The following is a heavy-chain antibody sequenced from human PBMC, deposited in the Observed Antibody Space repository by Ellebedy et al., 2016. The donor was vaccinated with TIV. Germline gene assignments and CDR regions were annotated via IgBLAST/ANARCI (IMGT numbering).Heavy chain of an antibody. Sequence: MPSETLSLTCTVSGGSISSSSYYRSWIRQPPGKGLEWIGYVYYSGGTNYNPSFKSRVTISLDTSKSHLSLRLRSVTAADTAMYYCARHAGGTKDVLTGYHGPSHLDYWGQGTRVTVSS. J-gene: IGHJ4*02. V-gene: IGHV4-61*03. D-gene: IGHD3-9*01. CDR1: GGSISSSSYY. CDR3: ARHAGGTKDVLTGYHGPSHLDY. CDR2: VYYSGGT.